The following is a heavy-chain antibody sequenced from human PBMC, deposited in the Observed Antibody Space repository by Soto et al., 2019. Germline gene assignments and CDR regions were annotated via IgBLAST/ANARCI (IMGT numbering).Heavy chain of an antibody. J-gene: IGHJ6*03. CDR1: GGSFSGYY. D-gene: IGHD2-2*01. Sequence: SETLSLTCAVYGGSFSGYYWSWIRQPPGKGLEWIGEINHSGSTNYNPSLKSRVTISVDTSKNQFSLKLSSVTAADTAVYYCGRALRHCSSTSCYLRPYYYYYMDVWGKGTTVTVSS. CDR3: GRALRHCSSTSCYLRPYYYYYMDV. CDR2: INHSGST. V-gene: IGHV4-34*01.